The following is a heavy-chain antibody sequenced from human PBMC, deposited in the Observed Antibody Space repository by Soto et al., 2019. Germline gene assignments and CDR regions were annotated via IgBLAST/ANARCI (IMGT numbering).Heavy chain of an antibody. CDR2: ISAHNGNT. CDR1: GYAFTTYG. CDR3: ARGRYGEY. J-gene: IGHJ4*02. D-gene: IGHD3-10*01. Sequence: QVHLVQSGAEVKKPGASVKVSCKGSGYAFTTYGITWVRQAPGQGLEWMGWISAHNGNTNYAQKLQGRVTVTRDTTTSPAYMELRSLRSGDTAVYYCARGRYGEYWGQGALVTVSS. V-gene: IGHV1-18*01.